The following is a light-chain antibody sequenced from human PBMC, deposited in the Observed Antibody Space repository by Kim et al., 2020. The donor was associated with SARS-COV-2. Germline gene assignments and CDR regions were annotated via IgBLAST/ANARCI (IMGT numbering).Light chain of an antibody. CDR3: QSGDTSENL. CDR2: GRN. V-gene: IGLV3-19*01. Sequence: SSELTQDPVVSVALGQTVTITCQGDSLRSFYASWYQQRPGQAPILVIYGRNNRPSGIPDRFSGSNSGNTASMTITGAQAEDEADYYCQSGDTSENLFGGGTQLTVL. J-gene: IGLJ2*01. CDR1: SLRSFY.